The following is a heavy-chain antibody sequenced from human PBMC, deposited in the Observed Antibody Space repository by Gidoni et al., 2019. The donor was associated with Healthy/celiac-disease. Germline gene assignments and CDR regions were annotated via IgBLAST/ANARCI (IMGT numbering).Heavy chain of an antibody. D-gene: IGHD3-22*01. CDR2: IYYSGST. J-gene: IGHJ4*02. CDR1: GGSISSGGYY. CDR3: ARGPHYYEDLALDY. V-gene: IGHV4-31*03. Sequence: QVQLQESGPGLVKPSQTLSLTCTVSGGSISSGGYYWSWIRQHQGKGLEWIGYIYYSGSTYYNPSLKSRVTISVDTSKIQFSLKLSSVTAADTAVYYCARGPHYYEDLALDYWGQGTLVTVSS.